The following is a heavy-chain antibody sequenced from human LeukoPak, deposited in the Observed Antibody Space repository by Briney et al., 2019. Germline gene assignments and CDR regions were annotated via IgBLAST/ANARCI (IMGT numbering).Heavy chain of an antibody. D-gene: IGHD3-3*01. CDR1: GYTFTYYY. V-gene: IGHV1-2*02. CDR2: INPHSGGT. Sequence: ASVKVSCKPSGYTFTYYYIHRVRQAPRQGPEWMGWINPHSGGTNYAQKFQGRVTMTSDTSISTAYMELSRLRSDDTAVYYCAIGSQGGGTSGYYSLDYWGQGTLVTVSS. J-gene: IGHJ4*02. CDR3: AIGSQGGGTSGYYSLDY.